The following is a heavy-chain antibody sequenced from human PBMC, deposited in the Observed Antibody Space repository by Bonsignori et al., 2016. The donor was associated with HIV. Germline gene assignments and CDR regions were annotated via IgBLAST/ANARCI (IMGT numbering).Heavy chain of an antibody. D-gene: IGHD3-10*01. Sequence: WIRQPPGKGLEWIGYIYYSGSTNYNPSLKSRVTISVDTSKNQFSLKLSSVTAADTAVYYCARVYYGSGSYPTTPYYYYYMDVWGKGTTVTVSS. CDR3: ARVYYGSGSYPTTPYYYYYMDV. J-gene: IGHJ6*03. V-gene: IGHV4-59*01. CDR2: IYYSGST.